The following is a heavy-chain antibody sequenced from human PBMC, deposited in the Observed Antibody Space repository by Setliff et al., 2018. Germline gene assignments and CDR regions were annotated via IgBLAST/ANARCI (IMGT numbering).Heavy chain of an antibody. D-gene: IGHD3-10*01. CDR2: IDPDGIGK. CDR3: AKDRPQGVNGRSLDY. V-gene: IGHV3-7*03. Sequence: SLRLSCAASGFTFNKYWMTWVRQAPGKGLEWVANIDPDGIGKYYIDSVRGRFTISRDNAQNTLYLQMNSLRAEDTAVYYCAKDRPQGVNGRSLDYWGRGALVTVSS. CDR1: GFTFNKYW. J-gene: IGHJ4*02.